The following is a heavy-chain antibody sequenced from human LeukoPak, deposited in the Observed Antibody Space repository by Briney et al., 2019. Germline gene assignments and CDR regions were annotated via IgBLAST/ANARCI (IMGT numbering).Heavy chain of an antibody. CDR3: AKSSEPYYYDSSGPPPDY. CDR1: GFTFSSYG. Sequence: GGSLRLSCAASGFTFSSYGMHWVRQAPGRGLEWVAVISYDGSNKYYADSVKGRFTISRDNSKNTLYLQMNSLRAEDTAVYYCAKSSEPYYYDSSGPPPDYWGQGTLVTVSS. CDR2: ISYDGSNK. D-gene: IGHD3-22*01. J-gene: IGHJ4*02. V-gene: IGHV3-30*18.